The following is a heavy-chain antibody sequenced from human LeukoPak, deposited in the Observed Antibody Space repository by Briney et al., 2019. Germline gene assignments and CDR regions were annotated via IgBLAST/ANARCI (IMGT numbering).Heavy chain of an antibody. J-gene: IGHJ3*02. CDR2: INHSGST. CDR3: ARHRGLRWSPLRLGAFDI. Sequence: SETLSLTCAVYGGSFSGYYWSWIRQPPGKGLEWIGEINHSGSTNYNPSLKSRVTISVDTSKNQFSLKLSSVTAADTAVYYCARHRGLRWSPLRLGAFDIWGQGTMVTVSS. V-gene: IGHV4-34*01. D-gene: IGHD4-23*01. CDR1: GGSFSGYY.